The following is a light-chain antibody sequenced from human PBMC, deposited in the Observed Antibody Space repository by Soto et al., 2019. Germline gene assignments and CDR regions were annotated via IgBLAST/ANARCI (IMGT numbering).Light chain of an antibody. Sequence: DIQMTQSPPTLSASVGDRVTITCRASQSISTYLAWYRQKPGKAPKLLVFDASTLQSGVPPRFSGSGSGTEFTLTISSLQPEDFATFYCQQYNSYSATFGGGTKVDIK. CDR3: QQYNSYSAT. CDR1: QSISTY. J-gene: IGKJ4*01. V-gene: IGKV1-5*01. CDR2: DAS.